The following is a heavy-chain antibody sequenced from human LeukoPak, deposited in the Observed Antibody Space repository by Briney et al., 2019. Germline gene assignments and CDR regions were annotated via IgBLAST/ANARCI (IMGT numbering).Heavy chain of an antibody. J-gene: IGHJ3*02. CDR1: GGSFSGSY. CDR2: INHSGST. V-gene: IGHV4-34*01. D-gene: IGHD2-15*01. Sequence: PSETLSLTCAVYGGSFSGSYWSWIRQPPGKGLEWIGEINHSGSTNYNPSIKRRVTISVDPTTIQSSLKLSYVTAADTAVYYCARQAATHDAFDIWGQGTMVTVSS. CDR3: ARQAATHDAFDI.